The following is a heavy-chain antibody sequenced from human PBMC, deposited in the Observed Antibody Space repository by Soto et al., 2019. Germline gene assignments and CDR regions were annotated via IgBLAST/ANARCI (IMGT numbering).Heavy chain of an antibody. CDR1: GYTFISYG. D-gene: IGHD3-22*01. Sequence: QVQLVQSGSEAKKPGASVKVSCEASGYTFISYGITWVRQAPGQGLEWMGWVSTYNGKTHYVQKLQGRVTLTTDTSTSTAYMGLRSLRSDDTAVYYCARSPYDGLDHWGQGTLVTVSS. CDR2: VSTYNGKT. V-gene: IGHV1-18*01. J-gene: IGHJ4*02. CDR3: ARSPYDGLDH.